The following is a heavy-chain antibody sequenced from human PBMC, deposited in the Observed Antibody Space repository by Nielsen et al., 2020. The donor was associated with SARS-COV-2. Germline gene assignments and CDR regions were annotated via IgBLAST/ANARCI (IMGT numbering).Heavy chain of an antibody. CDR3: ARHEYYYDSSGNDHDAFDI. D-gene: IGHD3-22*01. CDR2: ISSSGSTI. V-gene: IGHV3-48*03. Sequence: WIRQPPGKGLEWVSYISSSGSTIYYADSVKGRFTISRDNAKNSLYLQMNSLRAEDTAVYYCARHEYYYDSSGNDHDAFDIWGQGTMVTVSS. J-gene: IGHJ3*02.